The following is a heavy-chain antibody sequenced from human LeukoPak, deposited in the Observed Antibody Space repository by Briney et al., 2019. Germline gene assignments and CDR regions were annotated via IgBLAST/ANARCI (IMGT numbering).Heavy chain of an antibody. CDR3: AKVASVLRFLEWLPDYYYYYIDV. CDR2: ISSSSSYI. CDR1: GFTFSSYS. J-gene: IGHJ6*03. V-gene: IGHV3-21*01. Sequence: GGSLRLSCAASGFTFSSYSMNWVRQAPGKGLEWVSSISSSSSYIYYADSVKGRFTISRDNSKNTLYLQMNSLRAEDTAVYYCAKVASVLRFLEWLPDYYYYYIDVWGKGTTVTVSS. D-gene: IGHD3-3*01.